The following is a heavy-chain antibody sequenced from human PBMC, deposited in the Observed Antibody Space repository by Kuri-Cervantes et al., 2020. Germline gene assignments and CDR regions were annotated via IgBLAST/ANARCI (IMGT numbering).Heavy chain of an antibody. J-gene: IGHJ5*02. V-gene: IGHV1-8*02. D-gene: IGHD6-13*01. CDR2: MNPNSGNT. CDR3: ARQLVRVGATTT. CDR1: GYTFTSYD. Sequence: ASVKVSCKASGYTFTSYDINWVRQATGQGLEWMGWMNPNSGNTGYAQKFQGRVTMTRNTSISTAYMHLSSLRSEDTAVYYCARQLVRVGATTTWGQGTLVTVSS.